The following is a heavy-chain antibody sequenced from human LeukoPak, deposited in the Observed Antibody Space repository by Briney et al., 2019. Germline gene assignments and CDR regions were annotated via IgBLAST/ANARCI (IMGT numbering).Heavy chain of an antibody. D-gene: IGHD6-13*01. Sequence: GGSLRLSCAGSGFTFSSYWMHWVRQAPGKGLVWASRINSDGSDTIYADSVKGRFTISRDNAKNTLYLQMNSLRAEDTAVYYCALLAAADSESWGQGTLVTVSS. CDR2: INSDGSDT. CDR1: GFTFSSYW. CDR3: ALLAAADSES. J-gene: IGHJ5*02. V-gene: IGHV3-74*01.